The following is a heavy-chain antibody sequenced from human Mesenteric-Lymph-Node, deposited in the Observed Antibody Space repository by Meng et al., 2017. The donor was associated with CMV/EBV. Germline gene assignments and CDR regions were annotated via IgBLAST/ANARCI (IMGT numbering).Heavy chain of an antibody. CDR1: GGSFSDYY. CDR2: VDHSGST. D-gene: IGHD3-10*01. Sequence: SQTLSLTRGVYGGSFSDYYWSWIRQSPGKGLEWIGEVDHSGSTNYTPSLMSRVTISVDMSKNHFSLSLTSVTAADTAVYYCARGRSLWFGPSNWFDPWGLGILVTVSS. V-gene: IGHV4-34*01. J-gene: IGHJ5*02. CDR3: ARGRSLWFGPSNWFDP.